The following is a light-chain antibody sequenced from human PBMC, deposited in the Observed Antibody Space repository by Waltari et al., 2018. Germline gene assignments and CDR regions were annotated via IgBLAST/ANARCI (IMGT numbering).Light chain of an antibody. CDR2: GHN. CDR3: QSFDTSLSHGVV. Sequence: QSILTQPPSVSGAPGQRVTISCTGSSSNIGAGNDVHWYQEFPGTGPKLPFYGHNHRPAGVPDRFSGPKSGTSASLTITGLQAEDEADYYCQSFDTSLSHGVVFGGGTKVTVL. J-gene: IGLJ3*02. V-gene: IGLV1-40*02. CDR1: SSNIGAGND.